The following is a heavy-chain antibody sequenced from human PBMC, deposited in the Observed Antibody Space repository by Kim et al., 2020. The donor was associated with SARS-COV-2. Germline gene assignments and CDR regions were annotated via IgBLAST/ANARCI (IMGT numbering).Heavy chain of an antibody. V-gene: IGHV6-1*01. Sequence: AVSVKSRITINPDTSKNQFSLQLNSVTPEDTAVYYCARDSSTYYYYGMDVWGQGTTVTVSS. J-gene: IGHJ6*02. D-gene: IGHD6-13*01. CDR3: ARDSSTYYYYGMDV.